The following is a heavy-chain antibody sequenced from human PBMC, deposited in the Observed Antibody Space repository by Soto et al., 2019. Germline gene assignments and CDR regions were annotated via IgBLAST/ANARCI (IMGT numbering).Heavy chain of an antibody. V-gene: IGHV3-23*01. J-gene: IGHJ4*02. CDR3: AKRELVLDY. CDR2: ISGSGGSR. CDR1: GFTFSSYA. Sequence: EVQLLESGGGLVQPGGSLRLSCAASGFTFSSYAMSWVRQAPGKGLEWVSGISGSGGSRNYADSVKGRFTISRDNSKNTLYLQMNSLRAEDTAVYYRAKRELVLDYWGQGTLVTVSS. D-gene: IGHD6-13*01.